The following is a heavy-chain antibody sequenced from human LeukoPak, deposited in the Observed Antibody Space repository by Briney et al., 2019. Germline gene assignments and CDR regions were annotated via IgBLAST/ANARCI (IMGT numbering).Heavy chain of an antibody. J-gene: IGHJ4*02. D-gene: IGHD3-16*02. CDR1: GYTFTSYY. V-gene: IGHV1-46*01. Sequence: GASVKVSCKASGYTFTSYYMHWVRQAPGQGLEWMGIINPSGGSTSYAQKFQGRVTMTRDTSTGTVYMELSSLRSEDTAVYYCARGMSMITFGGVIAPDFDYWGQGTLVTVSS. CDR3: ARGMSMITFGGVIAPDFDY. CDR2: INPSGGST.